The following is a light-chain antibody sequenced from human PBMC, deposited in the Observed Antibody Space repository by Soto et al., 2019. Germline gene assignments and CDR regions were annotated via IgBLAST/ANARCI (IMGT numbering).Light chain of an antibody. J-gene: IGLJ2*01. CDR1: SSNIGSNY. CDR3: AAWDDSLSAL. V-gene: IGLV1-47*01. Sequence: SVLTQPPSASGTPGQRVTIACSGSSSNIGSNYVYWYQQLPGTAPKLLIYRNNQRPSGVPDRFSVSKSGTSASLSISGLRSEDEADYYCAAWDDSLSALFGGGTQLTVL. CDR2: RNN.